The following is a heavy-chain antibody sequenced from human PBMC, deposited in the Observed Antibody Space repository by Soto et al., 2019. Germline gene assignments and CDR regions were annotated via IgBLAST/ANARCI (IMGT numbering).Heavy chain of an antibody. CDR1: GFNFSDHG. Sequence: PGGSLRLSCVACGFNFSDHGIHWVRQAPGKGLEWVAGISHGGSYKYYGDSVKGRFAISRDNSMSTVYLEMNSLRPDDTALYYCTRDNGDLVLVTARSAHGFVPWGRGILVT. V-gene: IGHV3-30*03. J-gene: IGHJ5*01. CDR3: TRDNGDLVLVTARSAHGFVP. CDR2: ISHGGSYK. D-gene: IGHD2-21*02.